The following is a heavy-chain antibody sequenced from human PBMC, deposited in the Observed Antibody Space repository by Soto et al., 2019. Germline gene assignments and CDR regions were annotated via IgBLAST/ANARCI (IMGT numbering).Heavy chain of an antibody. V-gene: IGHV4-31*03. J-gene: IGHJ5*02. CDR2: IYYSGST. CDR1: GRSLTMGAAD. D-gene: IGHD6-19*01. CDR3: ARGGWSDNWFVP. Sequence: SETLSPTCTVSGRSLTMGAADCGWIRQHPGKGVEWIGYIYYSGSTSDNPSLKSRVSMSADTSKNQFSVKLSSVTAAGTAVYYCARGGWSDNWFVPWGEGTLVTV.